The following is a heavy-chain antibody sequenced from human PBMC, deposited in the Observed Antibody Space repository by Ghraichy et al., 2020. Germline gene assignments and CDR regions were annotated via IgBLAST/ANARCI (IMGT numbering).Heavy chain of an antibody. V-gene: IGHV4-59*08. D-gene: IGHD3-3*01. Sequence: SETLSLTCTVSGGSISSYYWSWIRQPPGKGLEWIGYIYYSGSTNYNPSLKSRVTISVDTSKNQFSLKLSSVTAADTAVYYCARRSRDFWSGHALDYWGQGTLVTVSS. CDR3: ARRSRDFWSGHALDY. CDR1: GGSISSYY. CDR2: IYYSGST. J-gene: IGHJ4*02.